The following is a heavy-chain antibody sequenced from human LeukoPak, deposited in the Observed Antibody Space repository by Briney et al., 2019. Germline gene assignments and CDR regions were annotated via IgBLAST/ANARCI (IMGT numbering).Heavy chain of an antibody. V-gene: IGHV1-8*03. Sequence: ASVKVSCKASGYTFTSYDINWVRQATGHGLEWMGWMNPDSGDTGYAQKFQGRVTVTRDTSISTAYMELSSLRSDDTAVYYCARGRYDSSGYYSYWGQGTLVTVSS. CDR3: ARGRYDSSGYYSY. J-gene: IGHJ4*02. D-gene: IGHD3-22*01. CDR1: GYTFTSYD. CDR2: MNPDSGDT.